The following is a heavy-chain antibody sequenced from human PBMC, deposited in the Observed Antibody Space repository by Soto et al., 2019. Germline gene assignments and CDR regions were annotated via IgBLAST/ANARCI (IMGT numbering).Heavy chain of an antibody. CDR2: IYKSTTT. CDR1: GDSISTVDYF. J-gene: IGHJ5*01. D-gene: IGHD2-15*01. V-gene: IGHV4-30-4*01. CDR3: ARGRYCLTGRCFPNWFDS. Sequence: PSETLSHTCSVSGDSISTVDYFWAWIRQPPGQALEYIGYIYKSTTTYYNPSFESRVAISLDTSKSQFSLTVTSVTAADTAVYFCARGRYCLTGRCFPNWFDSWGQGTLVTVSS.